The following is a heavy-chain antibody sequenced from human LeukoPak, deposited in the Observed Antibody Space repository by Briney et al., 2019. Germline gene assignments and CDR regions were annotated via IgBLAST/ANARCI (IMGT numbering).Heavy chain of an antibody. CDR3: ARVSGSYYRRDWFDP. CDR1: GGTFSIYA. Sequence: ASVTVSFTPSGGTFSIYAISWVRQAPGQGRERMGGIIPIFGTANYAQKFQGRVTITTDESTSTAYMELSSLRSEDTAVYYCARVSGSYYRRDWFDPWGQGTLVTVSS. CDR2: IIPIFGTA. J-gene: IGHJ5*02. D-gene: IGHD1-26*01. V-gene: IGHV1-69*05.